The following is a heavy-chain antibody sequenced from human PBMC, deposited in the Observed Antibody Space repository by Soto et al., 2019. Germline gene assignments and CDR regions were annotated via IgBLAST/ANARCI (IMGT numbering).Heavy chain of an antibody. V-gene: IGHV3-74*01. J-gene: IGHJ4*02. CDR3: AIRASYYDSSGYFDY. D-gene: IGHD3-22*01. CDR2: INSDGSST. Sequence: EVQLVESGGGLVQPGGSLRLSCAASGFTFSSYWTHWVRQAPGKGLVWVSRINSDGSSTSYADSVKGRFTISRDNAKNTLYLQMNSLRAEDTAVYYCAIRASYYDSSGYFDYRGQGTLVTVSS. CDR1: GFTFSSYW.